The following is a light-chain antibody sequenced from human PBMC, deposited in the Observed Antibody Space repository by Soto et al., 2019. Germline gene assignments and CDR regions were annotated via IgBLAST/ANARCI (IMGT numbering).Light chain of an antibody. J-gene: IGLJ1*01. Sequence: QSVLTQPPSVSAAPGRTVTISCSGSSSNIGNSFVSWYQQLPGTAPRRLIYDNNERPSGIPDRFSGSKSGTSATLGITGLQTGDEADYYCGAWDGGLSAFVFGTGTKVTVL. V-gene: IGLV1-51*01. CDR1: SSNIGNSF. CDR2: DNN. CDR3: GAWDGGLSAFV.